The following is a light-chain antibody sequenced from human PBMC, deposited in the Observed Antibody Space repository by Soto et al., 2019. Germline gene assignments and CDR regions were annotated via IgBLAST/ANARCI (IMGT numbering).Light chain of an antibody. J-gene: IGKJ1*01. Sequence: IQMTQSPSTLPASVGDRVTITCRASHNIERWMAWYQQKRGRAPSLLIFDATTLHSGVPSRFSGGGSGTDFTLTINGLQPDDFATYYCQQFAKSSTFGQGTTVEIK. CDR3: QQFAKSST. CDR2: DAT. CDR1: HNIERW. V-gene: IGKV1-5*01.